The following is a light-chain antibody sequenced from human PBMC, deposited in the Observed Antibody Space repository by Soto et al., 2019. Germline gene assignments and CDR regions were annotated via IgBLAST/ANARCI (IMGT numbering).Light chain of an antibody. CDR2: GNS. J-gene: IGLJ3*02. CDR1: SSNIGAGY. CDR3: QSYDSSLSGSV. V-gene: IGLV1-40*01. Sequence: QSVLTQPPSVSGAPGQRVTISCTGTSSNIGAGYEHWYQHLPGTAPKLLINGNSNRPSGVPDRFSGSKSGTSASLAITGLQAEDEADYYCQSYDSSLSGSVFGGGTKLTVL.